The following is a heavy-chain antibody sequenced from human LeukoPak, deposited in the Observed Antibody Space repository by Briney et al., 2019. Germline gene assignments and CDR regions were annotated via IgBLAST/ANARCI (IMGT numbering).Heavy chain of an antibody. Sequence: GGSLRLSCAASGFTFSSYCMSWVRQAPGKGLEWVANIKQDGSEKYYVDSVKGRFTISRDNAKNSLYLQMNSLRAEDTAVYYCARVFGYSYGYDYFDYWGQGTLVTVSS. CDR3: ARVFGYSYGYDYFDY. V-gene: IGHV3-7*01. CDR2: IKQDGSEK. D-gene: IGHD5-18*01. J-gene: IGHJ4*02. CDR1: GFTFSSYC.